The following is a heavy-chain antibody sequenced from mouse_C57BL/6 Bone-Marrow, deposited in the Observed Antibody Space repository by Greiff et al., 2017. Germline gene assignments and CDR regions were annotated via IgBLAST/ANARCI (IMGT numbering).Heavy chain of an antibody. CDR3: ARRNYGSSFTGDY. V-gene: IGHV1-55*01. Sequence: QVQLQQPGAELVKPGASVKMSCKASGYTFTSYWITWVKQRPGQGLEWIGDIYPGSGSTNYNEKFKSKATLTVDTSSSTAYMQLSSLTAEDSAVYYCARRNYGSSFTGDYWGQGTTLTVSS. D-gene: IGHD1-1*01. CDR2: IYPGSGST. CDR1: GYTFTSYW. J-gene: IGHJ2*01.